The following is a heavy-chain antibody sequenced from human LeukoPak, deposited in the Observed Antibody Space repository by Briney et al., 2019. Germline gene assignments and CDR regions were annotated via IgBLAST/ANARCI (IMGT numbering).Heavy chain of an antibody. D-gene: IGHD3-10*01. CDR2: ISYDGTYK. V-gene: IGHV3-30-3*01. CDR1: GFTFSSYA. Sequence: GESLRLSCAASGFTFSSYAMHWVRQAPGKGLEWVAFISYDGTYKYYADSVKGRFTISRDNSKNTLYLQMNSLRAADTAVYYCARDSMVRGDHWGQGTLVTVSS. CDR3: ARDSMVRGDH. J-gene: IGHJ4*02.